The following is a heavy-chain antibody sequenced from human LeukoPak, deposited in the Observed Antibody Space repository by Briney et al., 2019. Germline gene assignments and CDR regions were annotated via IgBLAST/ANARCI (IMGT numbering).Heavy chain of an antibody. CDR3: ARVVVVEATITYFDY. J-gene: IGHJ4*02. D-gene: IGHD5-12*01. Sequence: ASVKVSYKASGYTFTRYGISWVRQAPAHGLESMGWISAYNGNTNYAQKLQGRVTMTADTSTSTAYMELRMLRSDDTAVYYCARVVVVEATITYFDYWGQGTLVTVSS. CDR1: GYTFTRYG. V-gene: IGHV1-18*04. CDR2: ISAYNGNT.